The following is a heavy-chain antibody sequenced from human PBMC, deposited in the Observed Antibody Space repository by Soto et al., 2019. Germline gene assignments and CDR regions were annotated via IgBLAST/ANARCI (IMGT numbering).Heavy chain of an antibody. J-gene: IGHJ4*02. Sequence: GGPLRLSREAFGHTFSGDLRSWVRQAPGKGPEWVPAIGGSGVNTDYADSVKGRVTISRDNSKNTLYLQMNSLRAEDTAVYYCAKGSRGWYGVFDHWGQGTLVTVSS. CDR2: IGGSGVNT. CDR1: GHTFSGDL. CDR3: AKGSRGWYGVFDH. D-gene: IGHD6-19*01. V-gene: IGHV3-23*01.